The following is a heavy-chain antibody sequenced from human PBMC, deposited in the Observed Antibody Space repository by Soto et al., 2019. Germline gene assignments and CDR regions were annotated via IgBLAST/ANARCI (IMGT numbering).Heavy chain of an antibody. Sequence: QVQLVQSGAEVKKPGASVKVSCKASGYTFTSYGISWVRQAPGQGLEWMGWISAGNGNTKYSQKFQGRVTITRDTSASTAYMELSSLRSEDTAVYYCARAVAVPADFDYWGQGTLVTVSS. CDR2: ISAGNGNT. CDR3: ARAVAVPADFDY. D-gene: IGHD6-19*01. CDR1: GYTFTSYG. V-gene: IGHV1-18*01. J-gene: IGHJ4*02.